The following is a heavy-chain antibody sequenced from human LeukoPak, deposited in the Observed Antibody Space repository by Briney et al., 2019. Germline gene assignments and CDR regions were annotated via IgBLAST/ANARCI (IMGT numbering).Heavy chain of an antibody. J-gene: IGHJ5*02. CDR1: GFTFSSYW. V-gene: IGHV3-74*01. CDR3: ARVSSGVLRYFDWLSGGFDP. CDR2: ISTDGSST. D-gene: IGHD3-9*01. Sequence: GGSLRLSCAASGFTFSSYWMHWVRQAPGKGLVWVSRISTDGSSTSYVDSVKGRFTISRDNAKNSLYLQMNSLRAEDTAVYYCARVSSGVLRYFDWLSGGFDPWGQGTLVTVSS.